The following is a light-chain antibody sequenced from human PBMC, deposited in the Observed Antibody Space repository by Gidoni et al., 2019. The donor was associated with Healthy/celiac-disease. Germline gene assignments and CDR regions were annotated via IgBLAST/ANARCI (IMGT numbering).Light chain of an antibody. CDR1: QSVSSSY. CDR2: GAS. V-gene: IGKV3-20*01. Sequence: EIVLTQSPGTLSLSPGDRATLSGRASQSVSSSYLAWYQQTPGQAPRLLIYGASSRATGIPDRFSGSGSGTDFTLTISRLEPEDFAVYYCQQYGSSPQTFXQXTKVEI. CDR3: QQYGSSPQT. J-gene: IGKJ1*01.